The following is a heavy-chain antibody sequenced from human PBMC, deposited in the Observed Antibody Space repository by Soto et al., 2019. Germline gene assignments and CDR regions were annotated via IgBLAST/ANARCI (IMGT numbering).Heavy chain of an antibody. CDR2: IYYTGTT. Sequence: SETLSLTCAVSGGSLSYYYWSWIRQPPGKGLEWIGYIYYTGTTNYNPSLKSRVTISVDTSKNQFSLNLSSMTAADTAVYYCARDQYGDYSRQVDYWGQGTLVTVSS. CDR3: ARDQYGDYSRQVDY. V-gene: IGHV4-59*01. D-gene: IGHD4-17*01. J-gene: IGHJ4*02. CDR1: GGSLSYYY.